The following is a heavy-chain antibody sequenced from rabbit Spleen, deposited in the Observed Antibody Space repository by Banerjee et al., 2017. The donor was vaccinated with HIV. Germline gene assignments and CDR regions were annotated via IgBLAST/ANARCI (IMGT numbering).Heavy chain of an antibody. CDR1: GFSFSRSYD. CDR2: IAGSSSGFT. J-gene: IGHJ2*01. D-gene: IGHD7-1*01. CDR3: ARVPDYTGYGFEAFDS. V-gene: IGHV1S40*01. Sequence: QSLEESGGDLVKPGASLTLTCTASGFSFSRSYDMCWVRQAPGKGLEWISCIAGSSSGFTYSATWAKGRFTCSKTSSTTVTLQMTSLTAADTATYFCARVPDYTGYGFEAFDSWGQGTLVTVS.